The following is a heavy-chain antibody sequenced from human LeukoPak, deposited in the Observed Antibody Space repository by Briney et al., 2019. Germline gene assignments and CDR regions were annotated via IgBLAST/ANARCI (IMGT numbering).Heavy chain of an antibody. V-gene: IGHV5-51*01. CDR3: ARTITMVRGVIIYPNYFDY. CDR1: GYSFTTNW. CDR2: IYPGDSDT. J-gene: IGHJ4*02. Sequence: GESLKISCKGSGYSFTTNWIGWVRQLPGKGLEWMGAIYPGDSDTKHSPSFQGQVTISADKSISTAYLQWSSLKASDTAMYYCARTITMVRGVIIYPNYFDYWGQGTLVTVSS. D-gene: IGHD3-10*01.